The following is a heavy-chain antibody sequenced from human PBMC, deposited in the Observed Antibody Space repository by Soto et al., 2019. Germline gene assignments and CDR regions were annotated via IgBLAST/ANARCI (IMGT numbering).Heavy chain of an antibody. CDR1: GFTFSSYA. Sequence: EVQLLESGGGLVQPGGSLRLSCAASGFTFSSYAMSWVRQAPGKGLEWVSAISGSGGSTYYADSVKGRFTISRDNSKKTLYLQMNSLRSEDKAVYHCAKDALYDILTGYYRGYYYYGMDVWGQGTTVTVSS. CDR2: ISGSGGST. J-gene: IGHJ6*02. D-gene: IGHD3-9*01. CDR3: AKDALYDILTGYYRGYYYYGMDV. V-gene: IGHV3-23*01.